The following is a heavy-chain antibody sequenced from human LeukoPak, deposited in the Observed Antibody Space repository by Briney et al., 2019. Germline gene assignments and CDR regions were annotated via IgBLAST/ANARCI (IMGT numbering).Heavy chain of an antibody. V-gene: IGHV3-21*01. CDR3: ATSPGLGYSSSLTGVDY. J-gene: IGHJ4*02. CDR1: GGYISSYY. CDR2: ISSSSGYI. D-gene: IGHD6-6*01. Sequence: ETLSLTCTVSGGYISSYYWSWVRQAPGKGLEWVSSISSSSGYIYYADSVKGRFTISRDNAKNSLYLQMSSLRAEDTAVYYCATSPGLGYSSSLTGVDYWGQGTLVTVSS.